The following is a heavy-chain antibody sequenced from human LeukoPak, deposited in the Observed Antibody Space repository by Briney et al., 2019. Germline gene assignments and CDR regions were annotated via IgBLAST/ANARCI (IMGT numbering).Heavy chain of an antibody. D-gene: IGHD3-22*01. J-gene: IGHJ4*02. V-gene: IGHV3-23*01. CDR2: ISGSGDST. Sequence: GGSLRLSCAASGFTFSSYAMSWVRQAPGKGLEWVSAISGSGDSTYYSDSVKGRFTISRDNSKNTLYVQMNSLRAEDTAVYYCAKPLVSDYYDSSGYWGYWSQGTLVTVSS. CDR3: AKPLVSDYYDSSGYWGY. CDR1: GFTFSSYA.